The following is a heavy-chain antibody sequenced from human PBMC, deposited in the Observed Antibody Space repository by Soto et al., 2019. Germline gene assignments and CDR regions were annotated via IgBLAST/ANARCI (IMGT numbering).Heavy chain of an antibody. D-gene: IGHD1-26*01. CDR1: GFTFSDYY. Sequence: GGSLRLSCAASGFTFSDYYMSWIRQAPGKGLEWVSYISSSGSTIYYADSVKGRFTISRDNAKNSLYLQMNSLRAEDTAVYYCARVFGSYFLRIPDAFDIWGQGTMVTVSS. CDR3: ARVFGSYFLRIPDAFDI. V-gene: IGHV3-11*01. CDR2: ISSSGSTI. J-gene: IGHJ3*02.